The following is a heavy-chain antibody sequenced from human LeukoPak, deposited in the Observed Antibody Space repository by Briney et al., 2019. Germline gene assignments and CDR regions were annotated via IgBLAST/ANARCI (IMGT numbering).Heavy chain of an antibody. CDR3: ARSERRFFDL. V-gene: IGHV4-59*08. J-gene: IGHJ2*01. CDR2: IYYSGST. Sequence: SETLSLTCSVSGGSISDYHWRWLRQAPGKGLEWIGYIYYSGSTNYSPSLKRRVSMSLDPSRKQFSLKLSSVTAADTAVYYCARSERRFFDLWGRGTLVTVSA. CDR1: GGSISDYH.